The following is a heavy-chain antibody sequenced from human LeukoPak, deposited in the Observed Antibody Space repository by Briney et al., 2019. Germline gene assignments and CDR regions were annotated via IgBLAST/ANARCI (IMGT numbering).Heavy chain of an antibody. CDR1: GGTFSSYA. CDR3: AKVDYLHQPAAGDY. D-gene: IGHD2-2*01. V-gene: IGHV1-69*06. J-gene: IGHJ4*02. CDR2: IIPIFGTA. Sequence: ASVKVSCKASGGTFSSYAISWVRQAPGQGLEWMGGIIPIFGTANYAQKFQGRVTITADKSTSTAYMELNSLRCEDTAVYYCAKVDYLHQPAAGDYWGQGTLVTVSS.